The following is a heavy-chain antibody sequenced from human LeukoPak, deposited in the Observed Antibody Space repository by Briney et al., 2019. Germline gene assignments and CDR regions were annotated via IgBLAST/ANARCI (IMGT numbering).Heavy chain of an antibody. CDR1: GFTFSTYP. Sequence: GGSLRLSCSASGFTFSTYPMHWVRQAPGKGLEYVSAISSNGGSTYYADSVKGRFTISRDNSKNTLNLQMSSLRAEDTAVYYCVKVRTPTAVAGIVFDYWGQGTLVTVSS. CDR3: VKVRTPTAVAGIVFDY. D-gene: IGHD6-19*01. V-gene: IGHV3-64D*06. J-gene: IGHJ4*02. CDR2: ISSNGGST.